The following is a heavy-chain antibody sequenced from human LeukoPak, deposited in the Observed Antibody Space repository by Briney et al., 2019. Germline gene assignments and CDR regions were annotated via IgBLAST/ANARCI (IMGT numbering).Heavy chain of an antibody. Sequence: AGGSLRLSCAASRFTFSNYVMSWVRQAPGGGLECVSAISGSGRSTYYADSVKGRFTISRDNPKNTLYLQMNSLRAEDTALYYCARVAGTIRIWPQPFGDGMDVWGQGTRSPSP. CDR2: ISGSGRST. J-gene: IGHJ6*02. D-gene: IGHD3-16*01. V-gene: IGHV3-23*01. CDR3: ARVAGTIRIWPQPFGDGMDV. CDR1: RFTFSNYV.